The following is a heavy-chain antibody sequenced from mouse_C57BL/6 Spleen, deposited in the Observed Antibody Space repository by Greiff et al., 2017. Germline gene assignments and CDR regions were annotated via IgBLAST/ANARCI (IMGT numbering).Heavy chain of an antibody. J-gene: IGHJ4*01. D-gene: IGHD1-1*01. Sequence: VQLQQSGAELVKPGASVKISCKASGYAFSSYWMNWVKQRPGKGLEWIGQIYPGDGDTNYNGKFKGKATLTADKSSSTAYMQLSSLTSEDSAVYFCARWGTTGFYAMDYWGQGTSVTVSS. V-gene: IGHV1-80*01. CDR3: ARWGTTGFYAMDY. CDR1: GYAFSSYW. CDR2: IYPGDGDT.